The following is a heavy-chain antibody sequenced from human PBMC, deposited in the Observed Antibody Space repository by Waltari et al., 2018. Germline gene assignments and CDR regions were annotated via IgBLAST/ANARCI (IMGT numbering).Heavy chain of an antibody. CDR2: IIPILGIA. J-gene: IGHJ4*02. V-gene: IGHV1-69*02. CDR3: ARSNYYDSSGYSLAY. D-gene: IGHD3-22*01. CDR1: GGTFSSNT. Sequence: QVQLVQSGAEGKKPGSSVKVSSKASGGTFSSNTFSWVRQAPGQGLEWMGRIIPILGIANYAQKCQGRVTITADKSTSTAYMELSSLRSEDTAVYYCARSNYYDSSGYSLAYWGQGTLVTVST.